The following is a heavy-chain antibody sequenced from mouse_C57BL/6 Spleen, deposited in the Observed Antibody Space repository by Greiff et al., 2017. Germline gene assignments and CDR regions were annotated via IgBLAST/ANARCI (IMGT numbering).Heavy chain of an antibody. CDR2: INYDGSST. CDR3: ARDIGERNYYAMDY. V-gene: IGHV5-16*01. Sequence: LVESEGGLVQPGSSMKLSCTASGFTFSDYYMAWVRQVPEKGLEWVANINYDGSSTYYLDSLKSRFIISRDNAKNILYLQMSSLKSEDTATYYCARDIGERNYYAMDYWGQGTSVTVSS. CDR1: GFTFSDYY. J-gene: IGHJ4*01.